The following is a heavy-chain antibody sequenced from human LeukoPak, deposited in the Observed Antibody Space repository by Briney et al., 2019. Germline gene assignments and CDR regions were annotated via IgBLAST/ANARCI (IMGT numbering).Heavy chain of an antibody. CDR2: ISGSGGST. CDR1: GFTFSCYA. CDR3: AKRVGYYYDSSGYYFH. Sequence: AGGSLRLSCAASGFTFSCYAMSWVRQAPGKGLEWVSAISGSGGSTYYADSVKGRFTISRDNSKNTLYLQMNSLRAEDTAVYYCAKRVGYYYDSSGYYFHWGQGTLVTVSS. D-gene: IGHD3-22*01. J-gene: IGHJ4*02. V-gene: IGHV3-23*01.